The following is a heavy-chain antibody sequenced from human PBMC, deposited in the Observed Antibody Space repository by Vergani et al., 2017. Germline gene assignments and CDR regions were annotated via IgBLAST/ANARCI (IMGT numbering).Heavy chain of an antibody. CDR1: GFTFSDYY. Sequence: QVQLVESGGGLVKPGGSLRLSCAASGFTFSDYYMSWIRQAPGKGLEWVSYISSSSSYTNYADSVKGRFTISRDNAKNSLYLQMNSLRAEDTAVYYCARGGSGSYYIPNWFDPWGQGTLVTVSS. V-gene: IGHV3-11*06. J-gene: IGHJ5*02. CDR3: ARGGSGSYYIPNWFDP. CDR2: ISSSSSYT. D-gene: IGHD1-26*01.